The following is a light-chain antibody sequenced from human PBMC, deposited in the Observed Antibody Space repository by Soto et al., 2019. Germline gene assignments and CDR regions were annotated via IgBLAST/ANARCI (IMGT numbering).Light chain of an antibody. CDR3: QQSYSSPET. Sequence: DIQMTQSPSSLSASVGDRVTITCRASQSIDNYLNWYQQKPGKPPNLLIYAASTLLSGVPSRFSGGGSGTHFTLTISSLQPEDFATYYWQQSYSSPETFGQGTKVEIK. CDR1: QSIDNY. CDR2: AAS. J-gene: IGKJ1*01. V-gene: IGKV1-39*01.